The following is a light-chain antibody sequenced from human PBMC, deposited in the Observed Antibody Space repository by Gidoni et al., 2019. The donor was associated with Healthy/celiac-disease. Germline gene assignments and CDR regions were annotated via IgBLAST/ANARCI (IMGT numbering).Light chain of an antibody. CDR1: QSISSW. CDR3: QQYNSYLST. CDR2: KAS. Sequence: DIQMTQSPSTLSASVGDRVTITCWASQSISSWLAWYQQKPGKAPKLLIYKASSLESGVPSRFSGSGSGTEFTLTISSLQPDDFATYYCQQYNSYLSTFGQGTKLEIK. J-gene: IGKJ2*01. V-gene: IGKV1-5*03.